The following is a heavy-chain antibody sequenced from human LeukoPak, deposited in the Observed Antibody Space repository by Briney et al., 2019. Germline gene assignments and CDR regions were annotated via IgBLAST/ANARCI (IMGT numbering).Heavy chain of an antibody. Sequence: GGSLRLSCAASGFTFSGSAMHWVRQASGKGLEWVGRIRRKANSYATAYAASVKGRFTISRDDSKNTAYLQMSSLKTEDTAVYYCTRRIDGYNRYWGQGALVTVSS. V-gene: IGHV3-73*01. CDR2: IRRKANSYAT. CDR1: GFTFSGSA. CDR3: TRRIDGYNRY. J-gene: IGHJ4*02. D-gene: IGHD5-24*01.